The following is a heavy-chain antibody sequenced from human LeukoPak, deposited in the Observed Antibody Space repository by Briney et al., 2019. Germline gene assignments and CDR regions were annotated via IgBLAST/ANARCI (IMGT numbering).Heavy chain of an antibody. V-gene: IGHV4-39*07. J-gene: IGHJ4*02. CDR3: ARVDWLQSFDY. D-gene: IGHD5-24*01. Sequence: SETLSLTCTVSGGSISSSSYYWGWIRQPPGKGLEWIGSIYYSGSTYYNPSLKSRVTISVDTSKNQFSLKLSSVTAADTAVYYCARVDWLQSFDYWGQGTLVTVSS. CDR1: GGSISSSSYY. CDR2: IYYSGST.